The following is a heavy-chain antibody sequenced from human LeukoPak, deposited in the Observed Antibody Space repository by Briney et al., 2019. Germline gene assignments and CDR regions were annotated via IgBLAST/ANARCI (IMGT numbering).Heavy chain of an antibody. CDR3: AAAGLGVAHWIDS. CDR2: LPYDGSYN. J-gene: IGHJ5*01. CDR1: GVSLSSYG. V-gene: IGHV3-30*02. Sequence: QTGGSLRLSCLVSGVSLSSYGMHWVRQAPGKGLEWLAWLPYDGSYNLTAASLKGRFAISKDISTNTLYLDMDSLTAEDTAVYYCAAAGLGVAHWIDSWGQGTLLTVSS. D-gene: IGHD2-15*01.